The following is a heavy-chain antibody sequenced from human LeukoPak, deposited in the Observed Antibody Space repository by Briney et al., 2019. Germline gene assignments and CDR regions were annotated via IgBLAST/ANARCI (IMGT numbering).Heavy chain of an antibody. CDR1: GFTFSSYW. CDR3: ASKKGRFGELSFFDY. J-gene: IGHJ4*02. V-gene: IGHV3-23*01. D-gene: IGHD3-10*01. CDR2: VSSSGGST. Sequence: PGGSLRLSCAASGFTFSSYWMHWVRQAPGKGLEWVSGVSSSGGSTYYADSVKGRFTISRDNSKNTLYLQMNSLRVEDTAVSYCASKKGRFGELSFFDYWGQGTLVTVSS.